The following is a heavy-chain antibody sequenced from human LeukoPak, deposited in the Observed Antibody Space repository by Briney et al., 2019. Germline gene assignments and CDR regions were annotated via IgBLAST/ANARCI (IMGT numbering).Heavy chain of an antibody. CDR3: ARSTLGDAFDI. Sequence: GGSLRLSCAVSGFTFSSFEMNWVRQAPGKGLVWVSRVNSDGSTTRYADSVKGRFTISRDNAKNTLYLQMNSLRAEDTAVYYCARSTLGDAFDIWGQGTMVTVSS. J-gene: IGHJ3*02. V-gene: IGHV3-74*01. CDR1: GFTFSSFE. CDR2: VNSDGSTT. D-gene: IGHD1-1*01.